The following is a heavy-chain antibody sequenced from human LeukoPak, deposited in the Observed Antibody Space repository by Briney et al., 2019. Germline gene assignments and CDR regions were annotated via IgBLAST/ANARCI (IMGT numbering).Heavy chain of an antibody. CDR3: ARVRPGQWLLRDAFDI. V-gene: IGHV3-21*01. J-gene: IGHJ3*02. D-gene: IGHD6-19*01. Sequence: GGSLRLSCAASGLTFSYYNINWVRQAPGKGLEWVSSISSSSSYIYYSDSVKGRFTISRDNAKNSLHLQMNSLRAEDTALYYCARVRPGQWLLRDAFDIWGQGTMVTVSS. CDR2: ISSSSSYI. CDR1: GLTFSYYN.